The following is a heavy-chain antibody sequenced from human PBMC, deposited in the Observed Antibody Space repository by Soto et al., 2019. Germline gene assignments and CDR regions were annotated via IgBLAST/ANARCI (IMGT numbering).Heavy chain of an antibody. CDR3: ARTMAPYYYYYGMDV. CDR2: ISAYNGNT. V-gene: IGHV1-18*04. CDR1: GYTFTSYG. Sequence: ASVKVSCKASGYTFTSYGISWVRQAPGQGLEWMGWISAYNGNTNYAQKLQGRVTMTTDTSTSTAYMELRSLRSDDTAVYYCARTMAPYYYYYGMDVWGQGTTVTVSS. J-gene: IGHJ6*02. D-gene: IGHD3-10*01.